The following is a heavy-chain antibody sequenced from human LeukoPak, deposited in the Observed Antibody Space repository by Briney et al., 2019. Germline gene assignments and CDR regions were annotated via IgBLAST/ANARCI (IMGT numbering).Heavy chain of an antibody. J-gene: IGHJ1*01. V-gene: IGHV3-53*01. Sequence: GRSLRLSCAGSGFIVSDSYTSWVRQGPGKGLEWVSAIYSSGSTDYADSVRGRFTIARDTSKNMVYLQMNSLTAEDTAIYYCARRTGAAPGEFFLHWGQGTLVTVSS. CDR3: ARRTGAAPGEFFLH. D-gene: IGHD6-19*01. CDR1: GFIVSDSY. CDR2: IYSSGST.